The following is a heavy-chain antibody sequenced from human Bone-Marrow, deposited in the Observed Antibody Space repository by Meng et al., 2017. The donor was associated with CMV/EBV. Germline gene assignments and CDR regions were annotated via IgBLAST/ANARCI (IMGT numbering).Heavy chain of an antibody. J-gene: IGHJ3*02. CDR2: INHSGST. CDR3: ARDGMRGSLHRAFDI. D-gene: IGHD1-1*01. CDR1: GGSFSGYY. V-gene: IGHV4-34*01. Sequence: SETLSLTCAVYGGSFSGYYWSWIRQPPGKGLEWIGEINHSGSTNYNPSLKSRVTISVDTSKNQFSLKLGSVTAADTAVYYCARDGMRGSLHRAFDIWGQGTMVTVSS.